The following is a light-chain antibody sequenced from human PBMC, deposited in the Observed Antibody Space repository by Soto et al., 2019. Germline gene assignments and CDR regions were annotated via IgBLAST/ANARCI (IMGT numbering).Light chain of an antibody. V-gene: IGLV2-14*03. Sequence: QSALPQPASVSGSPGQSITISCTGTSSDVGTYNYVSWYQQHPGKAPKLMIYDVSTRPSGVSNRFSGSKSGNTASLTLSGLQAEDEADYPCSSYITNSTYVFGTGTKVTVL. CDR1: SSDVGTYNY. CDR2: DVS. J-gene: IGLJ1*01. CDR3: SSYITNSTYV.